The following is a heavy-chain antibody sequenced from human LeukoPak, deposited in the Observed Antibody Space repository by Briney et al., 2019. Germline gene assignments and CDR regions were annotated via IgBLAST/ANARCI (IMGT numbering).Heavy chain of an antibody. CDR3: ARGPRTHSSSWYFDY. Sequence: GGSLRLSCAASGFTFSSYSMNWVRQAPGKGLEWVSSISSSSYIYYADSVKGRFTISRDNAKNSLYLQMNSLRAEDTAVYYCARGPRTHSSSWYFDYWGQGTLVTVSS. CDR2: ISSSSYI. J-gene: IGHJ4*02. D-gene: IGHD6-13*01. V-gene: IGHV3-21*01. CDR1: GFTFSSYS.